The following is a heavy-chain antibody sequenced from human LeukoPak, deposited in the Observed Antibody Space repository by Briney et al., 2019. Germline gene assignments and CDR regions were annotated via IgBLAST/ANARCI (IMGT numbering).Heavy chain of an antibody. CDR1: GGSISSGSYY. J-gene: IGHJ5*02. D-gene: IGHD3-22*01. Sequence: SETLSLTCTVSGGSISSGSYYWSWIRQPAGKGLEWIGRIYTSGSTNYNPSLKSRVTISVGTSKNQFSLKLSSVTAADTAVYYCAREIYYDSRAQGWFDPWGQGTLVTVSS. V-gene: IGHV4-61*02. CDR3: AREIYYDSRAQGWFDP. CDR2: IYTSGST.